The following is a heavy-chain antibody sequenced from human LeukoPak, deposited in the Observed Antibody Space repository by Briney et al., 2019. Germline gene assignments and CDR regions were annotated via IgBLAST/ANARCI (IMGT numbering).Heavy chain of an antibody. CDR3: AKAWSGYDYYFDY. CDR1: GFTFSSYA. Sequence: GGSLRLSCAASGFTFSSYAMSWVRQAPGKGLEWVSAISGSGGSTYYADSVKGRFTISRDNSENTLYLQMNSLRAEDTAVYYCAKAWSGYDYYFDYWGQGTLVTVSS. V-gene: IGHV3-23*01. D-gene: IGHD5-12*01. J-gene: IGHJ4*02. CDR2: ISGSGGST.